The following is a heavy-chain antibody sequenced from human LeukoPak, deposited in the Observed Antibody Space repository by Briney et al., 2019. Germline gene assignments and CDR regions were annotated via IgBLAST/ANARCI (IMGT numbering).Heavy chain of an antibody. CDR3: VRVGSVSGSDYLDY. CDR2: SRNKAKSYTT. Sequence: PGGSLRLSCAVSGFTFSDHFLDWVRQAPGKGLEWVGRSRNKAKSYTTEYAASVKGRLTISRDDSKNSLYLQMNSLETEDTAVYYCVRVGSVSGSDYLDYWGQGTLVTVSS. J-gene: IGHJ4*02. CDR1: GFTFSDHF. V-gene: IGHV3-72*01. D-gene: IGHD6-19*01.